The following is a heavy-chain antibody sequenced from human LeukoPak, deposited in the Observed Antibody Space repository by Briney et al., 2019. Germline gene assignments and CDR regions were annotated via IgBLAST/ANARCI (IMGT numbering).Heavy chain of an antibody. CDR1: GGSVRSFY. CDR3: ARLDYYYYGMDV. CDR2: IYYSGST. J-gene: IGHJ6*02. Sequence: PSETLSLTCTVSGGSVRSFYWSWIRQPPGKGPECLGYIYYSGSTNYNPSLRSRVTISVDTSKNEFSLRLRSVTAADTAIYYCARLDYYYYGMDVWGQGTTVTVSS. V-gene: IGHV4-59*08.